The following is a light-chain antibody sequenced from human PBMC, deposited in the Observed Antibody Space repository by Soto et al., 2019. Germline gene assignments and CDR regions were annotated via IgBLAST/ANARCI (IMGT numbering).Light chain of an antibody. CDR2: ATS. CDR1: QGINNY. V-gene: IGKV1-27*01. Sequence: DIQMTQSPSSLSSSVGDRVTITCRASQGINNYLAWYQQKPGKVPKLLLYATSTMQSGVPPRFSGSGSGTDFTLTISSLQPEDVATYYCQKYNSAPRTFGQGTKVEIK. J-gene: IGKJ1*01. CDR3: QKYNSAPRT.